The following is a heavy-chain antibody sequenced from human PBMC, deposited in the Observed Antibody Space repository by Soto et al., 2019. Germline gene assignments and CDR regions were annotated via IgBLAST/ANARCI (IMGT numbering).Heavy chain of an antibody. J-gene: IGHJ3*02. CDR1: GLIFSNSA. CDR2: IIIAGGGT. D-gene: IGHD2-15*01. Sequence: GASVKVSCKTSGLIFSNSAVQWVRQARGQRLEWLGYIIIAGGGTKYSQNLQGKITITRDMSTSTAYMQLTSLRSEDTAIYYCAAELYSGGRCCSFDIWGQGTMVTVSS. V-gene: IGHV1-58*01. CDR3: AAELYSGGRCCSFDI.